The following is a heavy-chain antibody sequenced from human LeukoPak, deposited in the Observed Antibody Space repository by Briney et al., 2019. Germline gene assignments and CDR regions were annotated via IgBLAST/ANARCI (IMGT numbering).Heavy chain of an antibody. V-gene: IGHV1-46*01. Sequence: ASVKVSCKASGYTFTSYYMHWVRQAPGQGLEWMGIINPSGGSTSYAQKFQGRVTITRDMSTSTVYMDLSSLRSEDTAVYYCARSGYNWNDGAFNYWGQGTLVTVSS. J-gene: IGHJ4*02. CDR2: INPSGGST. CDR3: ARSGYNWNDGAFNY. D-gene: IGHD1-20*01. CDR1: GYTFTSYY.